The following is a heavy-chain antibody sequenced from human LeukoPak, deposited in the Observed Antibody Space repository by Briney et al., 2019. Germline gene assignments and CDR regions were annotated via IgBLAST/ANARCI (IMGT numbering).Heavy chain of an antibody. J-gene: IGHJ5*02. CDR2: IWFDGIYK. Sequence: GGSLRLSCAASGFTFSSYGMHGVRQAPGKGLDWVAVIWFDGIYKFYADSVKGRFTISRDNSKNTLYLQMNSLRAEDTAVYYCARDPGILVTGSRILGGWLDPWGQGTLVTVTS. D-gene: IGHD6-19*01. V-gene: IGHV3-33*01. CDR1: GFTFSSYG. CDR3: ARDPGILVTGSRILGGWLDP.